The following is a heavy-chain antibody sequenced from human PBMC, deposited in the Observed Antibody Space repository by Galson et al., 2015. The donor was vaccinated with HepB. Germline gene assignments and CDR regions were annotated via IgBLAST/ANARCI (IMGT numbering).Heavy chain of an antibody. CDR1: GYTLTELS. CDR3: ATWFWSDPTTTTSDY. D-gene: IGHD3-3*01. CDR2: FDPEDGET. J-gene: IGHJ4*02. V-gene: IGHV1-24*01. Sequence: SVKVSCKVSGYTLTELSMHWVRQAPGKGLEWMGGFDPEDGETIYAQKFQGRVTMTEDTSTDTAYMELSSLRPEDTAVYYCATWFWSDPTTTTSDYWGQGTLVTVSS.